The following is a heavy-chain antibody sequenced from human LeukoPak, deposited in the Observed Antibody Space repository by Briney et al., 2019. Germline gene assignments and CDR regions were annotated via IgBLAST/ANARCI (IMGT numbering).Heavy chain of an antibody. CDR1: GFTFSSYW. V-gene: IGHV3-7*03. Sequence: PGGSLRLSCAASGFTFSSYWMSWVRQAPGKGLEWVANIKQDGSEKYYVDSVKGRFTISRDNAKNSLYLQMNSLRAEDMALYYCAKGSSSSLPLAHFDYWGQGTLVTVSS. CDR3: AKGSSSSLPLAHFDY. CDR2: IKQDGSEK. J-gene: IGHJ4*02. D-gene: IGHD6-6*01.